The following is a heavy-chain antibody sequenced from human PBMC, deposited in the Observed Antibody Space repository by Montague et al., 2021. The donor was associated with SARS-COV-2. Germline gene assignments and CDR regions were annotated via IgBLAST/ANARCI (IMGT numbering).Heavy chain of an antibody. CDR1: GDSMTDSY. D-gene: IGHD1-1*01. J-gene: IGHJ1*01. CDR3: TRLSLGWNTD. CDR2: IYFSGST. V-gene: IGHV4-59*08. Sequence: SETLSLTCTVSGDSMTDSYWSWIRQPPGKGLEYIGYIYFSGSTNYNPSLKSRLTISVDTSKNQFPLKLSSVTAADTAVYFCTRLSLGWNTDWGQGTLVTVSS.